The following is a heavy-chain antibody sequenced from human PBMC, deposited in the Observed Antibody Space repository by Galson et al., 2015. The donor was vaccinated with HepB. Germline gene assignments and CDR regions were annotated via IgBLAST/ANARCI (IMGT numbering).Heavy chain of an antibody. CDR1: GFTFNSYS. D-gene: IGHD6-13*01. CDR3: ARAPNRYSSSWYGGVYLQH. CDR2: ISSSSSYK. V-gene: IGHV3-21*01. Sequence: SLRLSCAASGFTFNSYSMNWVRQAPGKGLEWVSFISSSSSYKYYADSVKGRFTISRDNAKNSLYLQMNSLRAEDTAVYYCARAPNRYSSSWYGGVYLQHWGQGTLVTVSS. J-gene: IGHJ1*01.